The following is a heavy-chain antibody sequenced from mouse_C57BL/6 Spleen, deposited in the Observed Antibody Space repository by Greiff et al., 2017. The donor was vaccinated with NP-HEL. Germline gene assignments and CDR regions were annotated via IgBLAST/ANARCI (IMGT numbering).Heavy chain of an antibody. V-gene: IGHV1-82*01. J-gene: IGHJ2*01. CDR2: IYPGDGDT. D-gene: IGHD1-1*01. CDR3: ARAYYYGSSSGFDY. CDR1: GYAFSSSW. Sequence: VQLQQSGPELVKPGASVKISCKASGYAFSSSWMNWVKQRPGKGLEWIGRIYPGDGDTNYNGKFKGKATLTADKSSSTAYMQLSSLTSEDSAVYFCARAYYYGSSSGFDYWGQGTTLTVSS.